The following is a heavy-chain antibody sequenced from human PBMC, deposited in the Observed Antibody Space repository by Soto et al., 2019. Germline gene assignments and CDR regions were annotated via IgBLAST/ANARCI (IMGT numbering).Heavy chain of an antibody. Sequence: GGSLRLSCASSGFTFDDYPMHWVRQVTGKGLKWVTGISWNSKIVGYADSVRGRFSISRDNAKKSLYLQMNGLRPEDTALYFCVKDGLTPNFGLVYDGVGIWGRGTMVTVSS. CDR3: VKDGLTPNFGLVYDGVGI. J-gene: IGHJ3*02. D-gene: IGHD3-3*01. CDR1: GFTFDDYP. CDR2: ISWNSKIV. V-gene: IGHV3-9*01.